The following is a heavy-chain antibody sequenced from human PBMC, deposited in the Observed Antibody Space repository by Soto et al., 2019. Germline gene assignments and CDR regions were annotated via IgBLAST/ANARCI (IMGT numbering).Heavy chain of an antibody. CDR2: INAGNGNT. D-gene: IGHD3-10*01. CDR3: ARDLGSGIIDY. J-gene: IGHJ4*02. CDR1: GYTFTNYA. Sequence: QVELVQSGAEEKKPGASVKVSCKASGYTFTNYAMNWVRQAPGQRLEWMGWINAGNGNTKYSQKFQGRVTITRDTSASTAYMELSSLRSDDTAVYYCARDLGSGIIDYWGQGTLVTVSS. V-gene: IGHV1-3*05.